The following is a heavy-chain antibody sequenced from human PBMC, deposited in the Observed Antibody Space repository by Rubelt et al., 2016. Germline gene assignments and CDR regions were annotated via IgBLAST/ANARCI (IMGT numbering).Heavy chain of an antibody. J-gene: IGHJ4*02. CDR3: AKKISPVPGTFTLDS. V-gene: IGHV3-23*04. Sequence: EMQLVESGGGLVQPGGSLRLSCAASGFIFSSYAMSWVRQAPGKGLEWVSVVSASGRGTFYADSVKGRFTISRDNAKDLVFLDMHSRRAEDTAIYYCAKKISPVPGTFTLDSWGQGTQVTVSS. CDR1: GFIFSSYA. CDR2: VSASGRGT. D-gene: IGHD1-14*01.